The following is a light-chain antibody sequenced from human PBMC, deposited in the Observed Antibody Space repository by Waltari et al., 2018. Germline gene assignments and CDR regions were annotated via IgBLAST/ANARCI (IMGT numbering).Light chain of an antibody. CDR2: HAS. V-gene: IGKV3-20*01. CDR1: QSISKY. Sequence: EIVLTQSPGTLSLSPGERATLSCRASQSISKYLAWYQQKPGQAPRLLIYHASSRAAGIPDRVSGSGSGTDCSLSISRLEPEDFAVYYCQHYESLPVTFGQGTKVEIK. CDR3: QHYESLPVT. J-gene: IGKJ1*01.